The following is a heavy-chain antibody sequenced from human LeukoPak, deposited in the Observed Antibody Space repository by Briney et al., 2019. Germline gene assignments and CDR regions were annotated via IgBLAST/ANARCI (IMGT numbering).Heavy chain of an antibody. V-gene: IGHV4-30-2*01. J-gene: IGHJ4*02. D-gene: IGHD2-15*01. CDR2: IYHSGST. Sequence: SQTLSLTCAVSGGSISSGGYSWSWIRQPPGKGLEWIGYIYHSGSTYYDPPLKSRVTISVDRSKNQFSLKLSSVTAADTAVYYCARGVVVAAYFDYWGQGTLVTVSS. CDR3: ARGVVVAAYFDY. CDR1: GGSISSGGYS.